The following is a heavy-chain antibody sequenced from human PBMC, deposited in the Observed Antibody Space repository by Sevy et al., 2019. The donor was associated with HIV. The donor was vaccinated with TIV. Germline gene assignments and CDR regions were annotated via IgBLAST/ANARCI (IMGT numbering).Heavy chain of an antibody. Sequence: SETLSLTCRVSGDSITRSAYYWAWIRQPPGKGLEWIGSISSIGSTYHNASLKGRLTMAVDTSKSRFSLTLESVTAADTAVYYCARGSARQWLAVYYFDFWGQGTLVTVSS. D-gene: IGHD6-19*01. CDR2: ISSIGST. V-gene: IGHV4-39*02. J-gene: IGHJ4*02. CDR3: ARGSARQWLAVYYFDF. CDR1: GDSITRSAYY.